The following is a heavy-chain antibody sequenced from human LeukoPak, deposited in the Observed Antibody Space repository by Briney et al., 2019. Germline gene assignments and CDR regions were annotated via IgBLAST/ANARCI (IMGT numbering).Heavy chain of an antibody. CDR1: GGSISSSSYY. Sequence: SETLSHTCTVSGGSISSSSYYWGWISQPPGKGLEWIGSIYYSGSTYYNPSLKSRVTISVDTSKNQFSLKLSSVTAADTAVYYCATRPYGSGSYYNGAYYFDYWGQGTLVTVSS. CDR3: ATRPYGSGSYYNGAYYFDY. V-gene: IGHV4-39*01. CDR2: IYYSGST. D-gene: IGHD3-10*01. J-gene: IGHJ4*02.